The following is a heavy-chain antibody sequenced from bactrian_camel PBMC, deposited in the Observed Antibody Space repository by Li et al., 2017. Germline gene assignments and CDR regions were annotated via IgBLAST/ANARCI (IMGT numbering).Heavy chain of an antibody. J-gene: IGHJ4*01. Sequence: VQLVESGGGLVQPGGSLRLSCAASNFTFTSFYMSWVRQAPGKGLEWVSVIDRGDVSTYYADSVKGRFTISRDNAKNTVYLQMNSLKSEDTALYYCAKRGAWADPNPGSTGVIRDAEFAGWGQWTQVSVS. D-gene: IGHD1*01. CDR1: NFTFTSFY. CDR2: IDRGDVST. V-gene: IGHV3S40*01. CDR3: AKRGAWADPNPGSTGVIRDAEFAG.